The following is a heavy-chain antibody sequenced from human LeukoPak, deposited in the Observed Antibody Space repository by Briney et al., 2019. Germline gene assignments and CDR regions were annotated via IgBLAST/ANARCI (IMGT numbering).Heavy chain of an antibody. J-gene: IGHJ3*02. V-gene: IGHV1-2*02. Sequence: ASVKVSCKASGYTFTGYYMHWVRQAPGQGLEWMGWINANSGDTNHAQKFQGRVTMTRDTSISTAYMELSRLRSDDTAVYYCASKWVTYYYNSSAYHYPTDVFDIWGQGTMVTVSS. CDR1: GYTFTGYY. D-gene: IGHD3-22*01. CDR3: ASKWVTYYYNSSAYHYPTDVFDI. CDR2: INANSGDT.